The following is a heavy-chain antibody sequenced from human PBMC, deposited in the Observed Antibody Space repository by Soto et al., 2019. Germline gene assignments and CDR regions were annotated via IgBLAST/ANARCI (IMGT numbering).Heavy chain of an antibody. CDR2: ISYDGSNK. J-gene: IGHJ4*02. V-gene: IGHV3-30-3*01. CDR3: AREGLPFQYFDY. D-gene: IGHD2-15*01. CDR1: GFTFSSYA. Sequence: GESLKISCAASGFTFSSYAMHWVRQAPGKGLEWVAVISYDGSNKYYADSVKGRFTISRDNSKNTLYLQMNSLRAEDTAVYYCAREGLPFQYFDYWGQGTLVTVSS.